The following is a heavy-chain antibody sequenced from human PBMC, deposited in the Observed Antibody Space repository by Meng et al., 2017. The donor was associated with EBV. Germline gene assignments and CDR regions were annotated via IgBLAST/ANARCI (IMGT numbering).Heavy chain of an antibody. V-gene: IGHV1-8*01. D-gene: IGHD2-15*01. J-gene: IGHJ5*02. CDR1: GYTFTSDD. CDR3: ARGRGVYCSGGSCYPGWFDP. CDR2: MNPNSGNT. Sequence: VLLGAEAKKPGAPVEGSGKAFGYTFTSDDVNWVRQATGQGLQWMGWMNPNSGNTGYAQKYQGRVTMTRNTSISTAYMGLSSLRSEDTAVYYCARGRGVYCSGGSCYPGWFDPWGQGTLVTVSS.